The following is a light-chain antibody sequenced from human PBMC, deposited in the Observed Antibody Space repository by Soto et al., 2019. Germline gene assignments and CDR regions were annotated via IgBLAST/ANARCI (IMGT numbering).Light chain of an antibody. CDR2: DNN. CDR1: SSHIGNNY. J-gene: IGLJ3*02. Sequence: QSVLTQPPSVSAAPGQEVTISCSGGSSHIGNNYVSWFQQLPGTAPNLLIFDNNKRPSGIPDRFSGSTSGTSATLGITGLQTGDEADYYCGTWDTTLSAVVFGGGTKLTVL. V-gene: IGLV1-51*01. CDR3: GTWDTTLSAVV.